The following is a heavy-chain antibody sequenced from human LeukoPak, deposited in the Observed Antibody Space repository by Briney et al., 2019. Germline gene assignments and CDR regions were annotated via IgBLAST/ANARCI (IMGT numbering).Heavy chain of an antibody. CDR3: ARQESSSWYGDWFDP. V-gene: IGHV4-59*08. Sequence: PSETLSLTCSVSGGSISGYYWSWIRQPPGKGLEWIGYMYYGGTTNYNPSLKNRVTISVDTSRNHVSLMPYSVTAADTAVYYCARQESSSWYGDWFDPWGQGILVTVSS. CDR1: GGSISGYY. J-gene: IGHJ5*02. D-gene: IGHD6-13*01. CDR2: MYYGGTT.